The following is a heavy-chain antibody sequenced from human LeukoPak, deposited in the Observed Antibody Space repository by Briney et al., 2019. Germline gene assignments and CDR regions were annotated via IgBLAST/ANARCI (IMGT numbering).Heavy chain of an antibody. CDR2: INPNSGGT. J-gene: IGHJ4*02. CDR1: GYTFTGYY. Sequence: ASVKVSCKASGYTFTGYYMHWVRHAPGQGLEWMGWINPNSGGTNYAQKFQGRVTMTRDTSISTAYMELSRLRSDDTAVYYCASEQGDSGYDLVYWGQGTLVTVSS. CDR3: ASEQGDSGYDLVY. D-gene: IGHD5-12*01. V-gene: IGHV1-2*02.